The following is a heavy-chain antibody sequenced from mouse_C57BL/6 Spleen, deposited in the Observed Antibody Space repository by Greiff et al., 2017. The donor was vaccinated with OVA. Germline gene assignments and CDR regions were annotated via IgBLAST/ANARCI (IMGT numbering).Heavy chain of an antibody. Sequence: VKVVESGPGLVQPSQSLSITCTVSGFSLTSYGVHWVRQSPGKGLEWLGVIWRGGSTDYNAAFMSRLSITKDNSKSQVFFKMNSLQADDTAIYYCAKNEGDYSNFAYWGQGTLVTVSA. D-gene: IGHD2-5*01. J-gene: IGHJ3*01. V-gene: IGHV2-5*01. CDR1: GFSLTSYG. CDR2: IWRGGST. CDR3: AKNEGDYSNFAY.